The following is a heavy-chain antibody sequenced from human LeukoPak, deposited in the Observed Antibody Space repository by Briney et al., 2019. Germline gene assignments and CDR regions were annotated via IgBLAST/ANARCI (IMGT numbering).Heavy chain of an antibody. Sequence: GGSLRLPCAASGFTFSSYWMSWVRQAPGKGLEWVANIKEDGSEKNYVDSVTGRFTISRDNAKNSLYLHMISLRAEDTAVYYCARTRAATHLLFDYWGQGTLVAVSS. CDR3: ARTRAATHLLFDY. CDR2: IKEDGSEK. V-gene: IGHV3-7*01. D-gene: IGHD2-15*01. CDR1: GFTFSSYW. J-gene: IGHJ4*02.